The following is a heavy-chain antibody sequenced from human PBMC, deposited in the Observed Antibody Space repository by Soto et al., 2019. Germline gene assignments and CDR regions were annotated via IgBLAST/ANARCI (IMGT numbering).Heavy chain of an antibody. J-gene: IGHJ4*02. Sequence: SVKVSCKASGGTFSSYAISWVRQAPGQGLEWMGGIIPIFGTANYAQKFQGRVTITADKSTSTAYMELSSLRSEDTAVYYCANTSCNNGVCFKYYFDYWGQGTLVTVSS. CDR1: GGTFSSYA. V-gene: IGHV1-69*06. D-gene: IGHD2-8*01. CDR3: ANTSCNNGVCFKYYFDY. CDR2: IIPIFGTA.